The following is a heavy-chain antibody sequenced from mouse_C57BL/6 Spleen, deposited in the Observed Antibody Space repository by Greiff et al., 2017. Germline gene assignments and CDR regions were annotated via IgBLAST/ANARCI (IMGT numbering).Heavy chain of an antibody. CDR2: INPSTGGT. J-gene: IGHJ1*03. CDR3: ARSSGYYKYCDV. V-gene: IGHV1-42*01. D-gene: IGHD2-3*01. Sequence: VQLKESGPELVKPGASVKISCKASGYSFTGYYMNWVKQSPEKSLEWIGEINPSTGGTTYNQKFKAKATLTVDKSSSTAYMQLKSLTSEDSAVYYCARSSGYYKYCDVWGTGTTVTVSS. CDR1: GYSFTGYY.